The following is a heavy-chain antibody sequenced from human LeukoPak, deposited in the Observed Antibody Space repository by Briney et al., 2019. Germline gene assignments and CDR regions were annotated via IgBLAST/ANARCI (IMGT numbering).Heavy chain of an antibody. J-gene: IGHJ3*02. D-gene: IGHD6-19*01. CDR3: GRDRAVAGTAPDAFDI. CDR1: GYTFTGYY. Sequence: GASVKVSCKASGYTFTGYYIHWVRQAPGQGLEWMGWINPNSGGIKYAQKFQGRVTMTRDTSISTAYLELSRLRSDDSAGYYCGRDRAVAGTAPDAFDIWGQGTMVTVSS. CDR2: INPNSGGI. V-gene: IGHV1-2*02.